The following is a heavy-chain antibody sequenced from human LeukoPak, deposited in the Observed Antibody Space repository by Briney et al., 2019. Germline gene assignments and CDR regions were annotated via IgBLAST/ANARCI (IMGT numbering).Heavy chain of an antibody. J-gene: IGHJ4*02. D-gene: IGHD6-13*01. CDR1: GYIFSDYG. Sequence: ASVKVSCKASGYIFSDYGFTWVRQAPGQGLEWMGWVHNGDTIYAQKFQGRVSMTTDTSTSTVYMELRSLTSDDTAVYYCARDRRTGPVPGTWIIAYWGQGTLVTVSS. CDR2: VHNGDT. V-gene: IGHV1-18*01. CDR3: ARDRRTGPVPGTWIIAY.